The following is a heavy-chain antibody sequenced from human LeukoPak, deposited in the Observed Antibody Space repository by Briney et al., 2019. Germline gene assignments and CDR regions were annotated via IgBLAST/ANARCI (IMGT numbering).Heavy chain of an antibody. CDR2: ITSTSYAI. Sequence: PGGSLRLSCAASGFAFSTYSMICVRHAPAKGGEWLLYITSTSYAIYYGNSVKGRFTISRDNAKNSLYLQMNSLRAEDTAVYYCARVAPGHDVGRGYFDYWGEGTLVTVSS. V-gene: IGHV3-48*01. CDR3: ARVAPGHDVGRGYFDY. J-gene: IGHJ4*02. CDR1: GFAFSTYS. D-gene: IGHD6-13*01.